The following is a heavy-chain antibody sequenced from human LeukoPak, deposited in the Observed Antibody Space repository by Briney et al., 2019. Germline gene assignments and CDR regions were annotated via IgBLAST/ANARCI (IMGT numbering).Heavy chain of an antibody. CDR3: ARGPRARYCSGGRCSDIFDY. J-gene: IGHJ4*02. CDR2: INHSGST. D-gene: IGHD2-15*01. V-gene: IGHV4-34*01. Sequence: SETLSLTCAVYGGSFSGYYWSWIRQPPGKGLEWIGEINHSGSTNYNPSLKSRVTISVDTSKNQFSLKLSSVTAADTAVYYCARGPRARYCSGGRCSDIFDYWGRGTLVTVSS. CDR1: GGSFSGYY.